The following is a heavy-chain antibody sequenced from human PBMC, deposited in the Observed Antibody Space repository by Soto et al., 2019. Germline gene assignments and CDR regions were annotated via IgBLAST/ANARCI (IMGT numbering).Heavy chain of an antibody. Sequence: QVQLLESGPGLVKPSETLSLTCTIYGGSISRYFWSWIRQPPGKGLEWIGYIHYSGTTVYSPSLKSRVTMSIDTSENQFTLNLTSVTAADTAVYYCARDTGSYYLDSWGQGSLVTVSS. CDR1: GGSISRYF. D-gene: IGHD1-26*01. V-gene: IGHV4-59*01. CDR2: IHYSGTT. CDR3: ARDTGSYYLDS. J-gene: IGHJ4*02.